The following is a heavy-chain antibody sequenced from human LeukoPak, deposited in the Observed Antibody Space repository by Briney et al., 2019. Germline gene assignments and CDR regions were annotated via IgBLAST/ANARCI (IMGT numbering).Heavy chain of an antibody. Sequence: GGSLRLSCAASGFTFSSYAMSWVRQAPGKGLEWVSGISWNSGSIGYADSVKGRFTISRDNAKNSLYLQMNSLRAEDTALYYCAKESGCSYGYTFDYWGQGTLVTVSS. CDR1: GFTFSSYA. CDR3: AKESGCSYGYTFDY. CDR2: ISWNSGSI. D-gene: IGHD5-18*01. J-gene: IGHJ4*02. V-gene: IGHV3-9*01.